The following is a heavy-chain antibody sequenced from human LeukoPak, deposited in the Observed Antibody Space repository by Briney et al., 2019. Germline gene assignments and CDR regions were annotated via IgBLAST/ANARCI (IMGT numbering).Heavy chain of an antibody. J-gene: IGHJ4*02. CDR3: ARDVGEYCSSFNCYASNC. D-gene: IGHD2-2*01. CDR1: GYTFTGYY. CDR2: INPNSGGT. Sequence: GASVKVSCKASGYTFTGYYMHWVRQAPGQGLEWMGWINPNSGGTNYAQKFQGRVTMTRDTSISTAYMELSRLRSDDTAVYYCARDVGEYCSSFNCYASNCWGQGTLITVSS. V-gene: IGHV1-2*02.